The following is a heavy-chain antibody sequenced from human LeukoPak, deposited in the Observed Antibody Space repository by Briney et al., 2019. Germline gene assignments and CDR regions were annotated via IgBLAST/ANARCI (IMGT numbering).Heavy chain of an antibody. CDR1: GGSISSGGYY. J-gene: IGHJ4*02. CDR2: IYYSGST. CDR3: ARGRYYDILTGYLDY. V-gene: IGHV4-31*03. D-gene: IGHD3-9*01. Sequence: SQTLSLTCTVSGGSISSGGYYWSWIRQHPGKGPEWIGYIYYSGSTYYNPSLKSRVTISVDTSKNQFSLKLSSVTAADTAVYYCARGRYYDILTGYLDYWGQGTLVTVSS.